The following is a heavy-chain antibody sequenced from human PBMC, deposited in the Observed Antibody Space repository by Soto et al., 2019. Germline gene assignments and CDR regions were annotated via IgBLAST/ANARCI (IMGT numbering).Heavy chain of an antibody. CDR2: IIPILGIA. CDR1: GGTFSSYT. J-gene: IGHJ3*02. V-gene: IGHV1-69*04. CDR3: ARDEDIVVVPAIRAFHI. D-gene: IGHD2-2*01. Sequence: SVKVSCKASGGTFSSYTISWVRPAPGQVLEWMGRIIPILGIANYAQKFQGRVTITADKSTSTAYMELSSLRSEDTAVYYCARDEDIVVVPAIRAFHIWGQGTMVNVSS.